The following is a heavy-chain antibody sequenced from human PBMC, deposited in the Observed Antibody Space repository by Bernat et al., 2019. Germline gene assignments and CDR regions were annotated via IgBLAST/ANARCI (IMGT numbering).Heavy chain of an antibody. J-gene: IGHJ4*02. CDR1: GFTFSSYA. CDR3: ARELINDYGDPGYFDY. CDR2: ISYDGSNK. Sequence: VQLVESGGGVVQPGRSLRLSCAASGFTFSSYAMHWVRQAPGKGLEWVAVISYDGSNKYYADSVKGRFTISRDNSKNTLYLQMNSLRAEDTAVYYCARELINDYGDPGYFDYWGQGTLVTVSS. D-gene: IGHD4-17*01. V-gene: IGHV3-30-3*01.